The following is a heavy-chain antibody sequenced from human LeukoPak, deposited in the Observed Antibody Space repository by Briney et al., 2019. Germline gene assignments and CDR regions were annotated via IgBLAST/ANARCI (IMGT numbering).Heavy chain of an antibody. CDR1: GGTFSSYA. CDR2: IIPIFGTA. D-gene: IGHD1-26*01. J-gene: IGHJ3*02. CDR3: ARGSPPGVGSTGLEI. Sequence: SVKVSCTASGGTFSSYAISWVRQAPGQGLEWMGGIIPIFGTANYAQKFQGRVTITADESTSTAYMELSSLRSEDTAVYYCARGSPPGVGSTGLEIWGQGTMVTVSS. V-gene: IGHV1-69*13.